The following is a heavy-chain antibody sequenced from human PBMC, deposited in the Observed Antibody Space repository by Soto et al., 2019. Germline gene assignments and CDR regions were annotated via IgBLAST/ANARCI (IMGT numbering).Heavy chain of an antibody. CDR1: GFTFSGSS. CDR2: IRNKANSYAT. J-gene: IGHJ4*02. CDR3: ISHSPEDMIRT. D-gene: IGHD2-15*01. Sequence: GGSLRLSCAASGFTFSGSSVHWVRQASGKGLEWVGRIRNKANSYATAYAASVRGRFTISRDDSKNTAFLQMNSLNTEDTAVYYCISHSPEDMIRTWGQGTLVTVSS. V-gene: IGHV3-73*01.